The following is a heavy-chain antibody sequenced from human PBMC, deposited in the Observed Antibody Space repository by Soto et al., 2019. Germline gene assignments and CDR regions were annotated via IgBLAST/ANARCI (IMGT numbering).Heavy chain of an antibody. V-gene: IGHV3-30-3*01. CDR2: ISYDGSNK. D-gene: IGHD2-2*01. J-gene: IGHJ6*02. CDR3: AREEDIVVVPAGMDV. Sequence: GGSLRLSCAASGFTFSSYAMHWVRQAPGKGLEWVAVISYDGSNKYYADSVKGRFTISRDNSKNTLYLQMNSLRAEDTAVYYCAREEDIVVVPAGMDVWGQGTTVTVSS. CDR1: GFTFSSYA.